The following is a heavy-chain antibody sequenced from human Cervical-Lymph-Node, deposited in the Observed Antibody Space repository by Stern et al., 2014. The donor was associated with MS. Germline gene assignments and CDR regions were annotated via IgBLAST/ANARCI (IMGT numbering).Heavy chain of an antibody. CDR1: GYSFTSYW. Sequence: EVQLVESGAEVKKPGESLKISCKGSGYSFTSYWIGWVRQMPGKGLEWMGIIYPGDSDTRYSPSFQGQVTISADKSISTAYLQWGSRKAWAPPFFYWASPAGSRGDYFDYWGQGTLVTVSS. CDR3: ASPAGSRGDYFDY. V-gene: IGHV5-51*01. D-gene: IGHD2-15*01. J-gene: IGHJ4*02. CDR2: IYPGDSDT.